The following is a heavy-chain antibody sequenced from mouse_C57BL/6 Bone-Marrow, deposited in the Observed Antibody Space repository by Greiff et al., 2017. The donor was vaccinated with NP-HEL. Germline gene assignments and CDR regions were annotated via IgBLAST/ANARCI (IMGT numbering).Heavy chain of an antibody. CDR2: IYPRSGNT. V-gene: IGHV1-81*01. J-gene: IGHJ3*01. Sequence: VQLQQSGAELARPGASVKLSCKASGYTFTSYGISWVKQRTGQGLEWIGEIYPRSGNTYYNEKFKGKATLTADKSSSTAYMGLRSLTSEDSAVYFCAREGNGGWFAYWGQGTLVTVSA. CDR3: AREGNGGWFAY. CDR1: GYTFTSYG.